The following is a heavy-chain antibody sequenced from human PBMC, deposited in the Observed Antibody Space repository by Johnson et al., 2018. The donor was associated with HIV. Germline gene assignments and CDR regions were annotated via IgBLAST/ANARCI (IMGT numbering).Heavy chain of an antibody. CDR1: GFTVSSDY. CDR3: ARVRVGAFDI. Sequence: EQLVESGGGLVQPGGSLRLSCAASGFTVSSDYMTWVRQAPGKGLEWVSIIYSGGSTSYTRSVKGRFTISRDNSKNMLFLQINSLRVEDTAVYYCARVRVGAFDIWGQGTMVTVSS. CDR2: IYSGGST. J-gene: IGHJ3*02. V-gene: IGHV3-66*02. D-gene: IGHD1-26*01.